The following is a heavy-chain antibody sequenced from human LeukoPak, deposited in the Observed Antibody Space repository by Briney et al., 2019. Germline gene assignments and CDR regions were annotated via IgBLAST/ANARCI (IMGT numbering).Heavy chain of an antibody. CDR1: GFTFSSYG. J-gene: IGHJ4*02. D-gene: IGHD6-13*01. V-gene: IGHV3-30*18. Sequence: GGSLRLSCAASGFTFSSYGMHWVRQAPGKGLEWVAVISYDGSNKYYADSVKGRFTISRDNSKNTLYLQMNSLRAEDTAVYYCAKGIAAAPLYWGQGTLVTVSS. CDR2: ISYDGSNK. CDR3: AKGIAAAPLY.